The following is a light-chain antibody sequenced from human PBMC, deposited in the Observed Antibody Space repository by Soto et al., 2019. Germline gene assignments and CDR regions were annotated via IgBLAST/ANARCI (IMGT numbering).Light chain of an antibody. J-gene: IGKJ4*02. V-gene: IGKV3-20*01. CDR2: GAS. CDR3: QQYGSSGT. CDR1: QSVSNNY. Sequence: EIVLTQSPGTLSLSPGERATLSCRASQSVSNNYLAWYQQKPGQAPRLLIYGASNRATGIPDRFSGSGSGTDVTVTISRLEPEDFAVYYGQQYGSSGTFGEGTKVDIK.